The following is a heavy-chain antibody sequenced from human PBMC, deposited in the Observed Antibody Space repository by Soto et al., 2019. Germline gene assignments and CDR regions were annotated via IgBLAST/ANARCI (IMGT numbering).Heavy chain of an antibody. CDR3: ARRSRYYDILTQRAYYYYGMDV. D-gene: IGHD3-9*01. CDR2: IYYSGST. V-gene: IGHV4-59*01. Sequence: SETLSLTCTVSGGSISSYYWSWIRQPPGKGLEWIGYIYYSGSTNYNPSLKSRVTISVDTSKNQFSLKLSSVTAADTAVYYCARRSRYYDILTQRAYYYYGMDVWGQGTTVTV. J-gene: IGHJ6*02. CDR1: GGSISSYY.